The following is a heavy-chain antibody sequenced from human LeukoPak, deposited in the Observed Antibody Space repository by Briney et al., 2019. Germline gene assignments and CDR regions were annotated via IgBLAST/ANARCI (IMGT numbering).Heavy chain of an antibody. CDR3: AGDRNSDWYSPLDY. CDR1: GFTFTKCA. D-gene: IGHD6-19*01. V-gene: IGHV3-23*01. J-gene: IGHJ4*02. CDR2: ITATGDTA. Sequence: HTGGSLRLSCVASGFTFTKCAMSWIRQAPGKGLEWVAIITATGDTAYYADSVKGRFTISRDNSRNTVYMQMDSLRAEDTAIYYCAGDRNSDWYSPLDYWGQGSQVTVSS.